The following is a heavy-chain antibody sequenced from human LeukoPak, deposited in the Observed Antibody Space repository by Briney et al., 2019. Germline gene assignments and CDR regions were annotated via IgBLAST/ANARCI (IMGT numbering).Heavy chain of an antibody. V-gene: IGHV1-8*01. CDR1: GYTFTSYD. D-gene: IGHD3-10*01. CDR2: MNPNSGNT. Sequence: ASVKVSCKASGYTFTSYDINWVRQATGQGLEWMGWMNPNSGNTGYAQKFQGRVTMTRNTSISTAYMELSSLRSEDTAVYYCARGNGSVSDYYYYYGMDVWGQGTTVTVSS. J-gene: IGHJ6*02. CDR3: ARGNGSVSDYYYYYGMDV.